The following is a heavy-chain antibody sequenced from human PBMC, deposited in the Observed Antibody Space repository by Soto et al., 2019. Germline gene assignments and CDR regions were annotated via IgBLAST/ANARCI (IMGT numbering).Heavy chain of an antibody. V-gene: IGHV1-24*01. J-gene: IGHJ4*02. D-gene: IGHD1-26*01. Sequence: QVQLVQSGAEVEKPDATVKVSCKVSGYTLTELSMHWVRQAPGKGLEWMGGFDPEDGETIYAQKFQGRVAMTEDTSTDTAYMELSSLRSEDTAVYYCATDLGSGSYILDYWGQGTLVTVSS. CDR2: FDPEDGET. CDR3: ATDLGSGSYILDY. CDR1: GYTLTELS.